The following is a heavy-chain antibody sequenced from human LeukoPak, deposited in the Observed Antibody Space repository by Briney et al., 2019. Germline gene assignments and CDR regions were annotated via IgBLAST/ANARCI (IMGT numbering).Heavy chain of an antibody. Sequence: GGSLRLSCAASGFTFSSYAMPWVRQAPGKGLEWVAVISYDGSNKYYADSVKGRFTISRDNSKNTLYLQMNSLRAGDTAVYYCARDLYYYDSSGWIQHWGQGTLVTVSS. D-gene: IGHD3-22*01. V-gene: IGHV3-30-3*01. CDR2: ISYDGSNK. CDR3: ARDLYYYDSSGWIQH. J-gene: IGHJ1*01. CDR1: GFTFSSYA.